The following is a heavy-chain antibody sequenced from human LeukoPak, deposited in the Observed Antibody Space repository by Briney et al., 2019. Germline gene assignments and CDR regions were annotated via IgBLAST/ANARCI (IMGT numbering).Heavy chain of an antibody. D-gene: IGHD2-2*01. CDR1: GGTFSSYA. J-gene: IGHJ6*02. V-gene: IGHV1-69*05. Sequence: SVKVSCKASGGTFSSYAISWVRQAPGQGLEWMGGIIPIFGTANYAQKFQGRVTMTRNTSISTAYMELSSLRSEDTAVYYCARAVGYCSSTSCPSYGMDVWGQGTTVTVSS. CDR2: IIPIFGTA. CDR3: ARAVGYCSSTSCPSYGMDV.